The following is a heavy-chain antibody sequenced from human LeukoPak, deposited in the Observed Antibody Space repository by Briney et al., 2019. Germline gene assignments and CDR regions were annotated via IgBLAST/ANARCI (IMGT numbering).Heavy chain of an antibody. CDR1: GFTFSNAW. CDR3: TTAMYYGSGSYYGINWFDS. D-gene: IGHD3-10*01. Sequence: GGSLRLSCAASGFTFSNAWMSWVRQAPGKGLEWVGRIKSKTDGGTTDYAAPVKGRFTISRDDSKNTLYLQMNSLKTEDTAVYYCTTAMYYGSGSYYGINWFDSRGQGTLVTVSS. V-gene: IGHV3-15*01. J-gene: IGHJ5*01. CDR2: IKSKTDGGTT.